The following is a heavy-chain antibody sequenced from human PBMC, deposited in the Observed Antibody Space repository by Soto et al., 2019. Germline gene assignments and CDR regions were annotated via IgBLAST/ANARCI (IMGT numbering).Heavy chain of an antibody. J-gene: IGHJ3*02. CDR3: ARRDSRLWSGYYMGDKAFDI. Sequence: QVQLVQSGAEVKKPGASVKVSCKASGYTFTSYGISWVRQAPGQGLEWMGWISAYNGNTNYAQKLQGRVTMTTDTSTSTAYMELRSLRSDDTAVYYCARRDSRLWSGYYMGDKAFDIWGQGTMVTVSS. CDR2: ISAYNGNT. V-gene: IGHV1-18*01. CDR1: GYTFTSYG. D-gene: IGHD3-3*01.